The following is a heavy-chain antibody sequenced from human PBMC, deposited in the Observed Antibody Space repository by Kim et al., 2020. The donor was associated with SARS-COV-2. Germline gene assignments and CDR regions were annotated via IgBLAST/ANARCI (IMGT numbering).Heavy chain of an antibody. CDR1: GFTFSSYA. J-gene: IGHJ4*02. D-gene: IGHD3-10*01. CDR3: AKGGSWPLGYFDY. V-gene: IGHV3-23*03. Sequence: GGSLRLSCAASGFTFSSYAMSWVRQAPGKGLEWVSVIYSGGGSTYYADSVKGRFTISRDNSKNKLYLQMNSLRAEDTAVYDCAKGGSWPLGYFDYWGQGNLVTVSS. CDR2: IYSGGGST.